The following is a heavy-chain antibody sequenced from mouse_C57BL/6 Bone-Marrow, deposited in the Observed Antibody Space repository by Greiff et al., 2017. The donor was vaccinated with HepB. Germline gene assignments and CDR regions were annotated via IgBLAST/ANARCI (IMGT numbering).Heavy chain of an antibody. CDR2: IYPRSGNT. CDR1: GYTFTSYG. CDR3: ARSYYDSLYAMDY. V-gene: IGHV1-81*01. Sequence: VQLQQSGAELARPGASVKLSCKASGYTFTSYGISWVKQRTGQGLEWIVEIYPRSGNTYYNEKFKGKATLTADKSSSTAYMELRSLTSEDSAVYFCARSYYDSLYAMDYWGQGTSVTVSS. D-gene: IGHD2-4*01. J-gene: IGHJ4*01.